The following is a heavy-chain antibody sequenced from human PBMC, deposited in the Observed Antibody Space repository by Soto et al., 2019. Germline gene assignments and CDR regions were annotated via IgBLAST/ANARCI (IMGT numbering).Heavy chain of an antibody. D-gene: IGHD6-13*01. Sequence: QVQLQESGPGLVKPSETLSLTCTVSGGSISPYYWSWIRQPPGKGLEWIGYIYYSGTTNYNPSLKSRVTISLDASTNQVSLKLSPVTVADTAVYYCARRVGAAAGYWYFDLWGRGTLVTVSP. V-gene: IGHV4-59*01. CDR2: IYYSGTT. CDR1: GGSISPYY. J-gene: IGHJ2*01. CDR3: ARRVGAAAGYWYFDL.